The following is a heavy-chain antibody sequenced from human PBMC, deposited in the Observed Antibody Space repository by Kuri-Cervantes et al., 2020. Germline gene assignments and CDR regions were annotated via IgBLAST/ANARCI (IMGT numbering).Heavy chain of an antibody. D-gene: IGHD1-26*01. Sequence: GGSLRLPCAASGFTFDDYAMHWVRQAPGKGLEWVSVIYSGGSTYYADSVKGRFTISRDNSKNTLYLQMNSLRAEDTAVYYCARDHRKSGSYYYYGMDVWGQGTTVTVSS. CDR1: GFTFDDYA. V-gene: IGHV3-53*01. CDR3: ARDHRKSGSYYYYGMDV. J-gene: IGHJ6*02. CDR2: IYSGGST.